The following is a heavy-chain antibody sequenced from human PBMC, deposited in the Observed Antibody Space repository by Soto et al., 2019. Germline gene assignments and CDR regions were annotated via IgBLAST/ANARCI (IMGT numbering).Heavy chain of an antibody. J-gene: IGHJ6*02. V-gene: IGHV1-8*01. CDR1: GYTFTSYD. CDR2: MNPNSGNT. Sequence: GASVKVSCKASGYTFTSYDINWVRQATGQGLEWMGWMNPNSGNTGYAQKFQGRVTMTRNTSISTAYMELSSLRSEDTAVYYCARGRWQQLVPHPLYYYYGMDVWGQGTMVTVSS. D-gene: IGHD6-13*01. CDR3: ARGRWQQLVPHPLYYYYGMDV.